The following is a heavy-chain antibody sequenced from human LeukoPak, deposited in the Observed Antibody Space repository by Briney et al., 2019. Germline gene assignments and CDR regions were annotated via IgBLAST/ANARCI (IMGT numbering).Heavy chain of an antibody. J-gene: IGHJ6*03. V-gene: IGHV1-69*13. Sequence: SVKVSCKASGGTFSSYAISWVRQAPGQGLEWMGGIIPIFGTANYAQKFQGRVTITADESTSTAYMELSSLRSEDTAVYYCALTVSHLPAHFYYYYYMDVWGKGTTVTISS. D-gene: IGHD4-17*01. CDR2: IIPIFGTA. CDR1: GGTFSSYA. CDR3: ALTVSHLPAHFYYYYYMDV.